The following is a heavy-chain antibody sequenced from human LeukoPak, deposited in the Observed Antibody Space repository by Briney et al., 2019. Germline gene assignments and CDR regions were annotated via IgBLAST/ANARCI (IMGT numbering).Heavy chain of an antibody. V-gene: IGHV1-18*01. Sequence: ASVKVSCKASGYTFTSYGITWVRQAPGLGLEWMGWISAYNGHTNYAQKFQGRVTMTTDTSTSTAYMELRSLRSDDTAVFYCARDGYSSSWHLDYWGQGTLVTVSS. CDR2: ISAYNGHT. CDR3: ARDGYSSSWHLDY. D-gene: IGHD6-13*01. CDR1: GYTFTSYG. J-gene: IGHJ4*02.